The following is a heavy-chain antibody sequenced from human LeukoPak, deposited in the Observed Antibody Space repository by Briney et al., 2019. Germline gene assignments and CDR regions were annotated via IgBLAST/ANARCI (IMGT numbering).Heavy chain of an antibody. Sequence: GGPLRLSCAASGFSFRSFAMHWVRQAPGKGLEYISAISDNGASTYYAKSVKGRFTISRDNSQDTLWLQMGSLRAEDMAVYYCARDNGYSYGPVDYWGQGTLVTVSS. D-gene: IGHD5-18*01. CDR2: ISDNGAST. J-gene: IGHJ4*02. V-gene: IGHV3-64*01. CDR1: GFSFRSFA. CDR3: ARDNGYSYGPVDY.